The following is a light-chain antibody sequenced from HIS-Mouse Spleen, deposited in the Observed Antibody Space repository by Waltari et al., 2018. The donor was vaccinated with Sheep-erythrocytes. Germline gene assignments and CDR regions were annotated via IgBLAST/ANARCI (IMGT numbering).Light chain of an antibody. CDR2: DAS. J-gene: IGKJ3*01. Sequence: EIVLTQSPATLSLSPGERDTLSCRASQSVSSYLAWYQQKPGQAPRLLIYDASNRATGIPARFSGSGSGTDFTLTISRLEPEDFAVYYCQQYGSSPFTFGPGTKVDIK. CDR1: QSVSSY. CDR3: QQYGSSPFT. V-gene: IGKV3-20*01.